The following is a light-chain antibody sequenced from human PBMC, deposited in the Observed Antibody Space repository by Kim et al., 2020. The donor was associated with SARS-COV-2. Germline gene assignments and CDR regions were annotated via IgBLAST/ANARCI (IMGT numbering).Light chain of an antibody. Sequence: QPVLAQPASVSGSPGQSITISCTGTSSDVGAYNRVSWYQQHPGKAPTLIIYDVIERPSGASNRFSGSKSDNTASLTISGLQDEDEADYYCCSVRSGSTFVFGTGTKVTVL. CDR1: SSDVGAYNR. CDR3: CSVRSGSTFV. V-gene: IGLV2-14*03. CDR2: DVI. J-gene: IGLJ1*01.